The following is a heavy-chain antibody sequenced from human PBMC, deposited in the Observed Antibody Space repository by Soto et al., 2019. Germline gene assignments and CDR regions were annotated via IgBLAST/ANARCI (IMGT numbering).Heavy chain of an antibody. CDR1: GFTFSDAW. D-gene: IGHD6-13*01. CDR2: IKTKTYDGSA. V-gene: IGHV3-15*01. CDR3: TTFSTTWYSADF. Sequence: EVQLVESGGGLVKPGGSLRLSCAASGFTFSDAWMNWVRQAPGKGLEWVGRIKTKTYDGSADYAGLVEGRFTISRDDAKNTVYLQMNSVQTEDTALYYCTTFSTTWYSADFWGRGTLVTVSS. J-gene: IGHJ4*02.